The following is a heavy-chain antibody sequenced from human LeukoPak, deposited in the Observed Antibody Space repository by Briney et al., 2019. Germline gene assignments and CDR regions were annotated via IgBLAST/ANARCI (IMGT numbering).Heavy chain of an antibody. J-gene: IGHJ4*02. D-gene: IGHD3-22*01. CDR2: VSHRGTT. Sequence: SETLSLTCIVSGYSISNGYYWVWIRQTPGKGLEWIASVSHRGTTYYNPSLKSRVSISIDTSKNQFSLKVDSVTAADTAVYFCARGGSSTMIAGTDWGQGTLLTVSS. CDR3: ARGGSSTMIAGTD. CDR1: GYSISNGYY. V-gene: IGHV4-38-2*02.